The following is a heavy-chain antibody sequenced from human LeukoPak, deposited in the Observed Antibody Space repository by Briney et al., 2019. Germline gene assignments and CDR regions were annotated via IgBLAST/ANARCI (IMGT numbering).Heavy chain of an antibody. Sequence: PGGSLRLSCAASGFTFSSYEMNWVRQAPGKGLEWVSCISSSGSTIYYADSVKGRFTISRDNAKNSLYLQMNSLRAEDTAVYYCARGTRIVGATSLWSFVYWGQGTLVTVSS. J-gene: IGHJ4*02. D-gene: IGHD1-26*01. CDR1: GFTFSSYE. CDR2: ISSSGSTI. CDR3: ARGTRIVGATSLWSFVY. V-gene: IGHV3-48*03.